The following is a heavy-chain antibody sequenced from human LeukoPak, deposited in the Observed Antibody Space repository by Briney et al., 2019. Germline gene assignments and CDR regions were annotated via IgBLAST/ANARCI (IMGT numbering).Heavy chain of an antibody. CDR1: GFTFSDYY. CDR2: ISSSGSTI. D-gene: IGHD3-22*01. CDR3: ARATSYYYDSSGMDP. J-gene: IGHJ5*02. V-gene: IGHV3-11*04. Sequence: GGSLRLSCAASGFTFSDYYMSWIRQAPGKGLEWVSYISSSGSTIYYADSVKGRFTISRDNAKNSLYLQMNSLRAEDTAVYYCARATSYYYDSSGMDPWGQGTLVTVSS.